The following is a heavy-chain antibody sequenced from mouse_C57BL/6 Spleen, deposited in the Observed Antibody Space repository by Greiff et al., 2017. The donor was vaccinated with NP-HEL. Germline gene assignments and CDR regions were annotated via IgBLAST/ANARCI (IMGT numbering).Heavy chain of an antibody. D-gene: IGHD6-2*01. V-gene: IGHV6-3*01. CDR3: TGQPVFYWYFDV. CDR1: GFTFSNYW. Sequence: EVKVEESGGGLVQPGGSMKLSCVASGFTFSNYWMNWVRQSPEKGLEWVAQIRLKSDNYATHYAESVKGRFTISRDDSKSSVYLQMNNLRAEDTGIYYCTGQPVFYWYFDVWGTGTTVTVSS. J-gene: IGHJ1*03. CDR2: IRLKSDNYAT.